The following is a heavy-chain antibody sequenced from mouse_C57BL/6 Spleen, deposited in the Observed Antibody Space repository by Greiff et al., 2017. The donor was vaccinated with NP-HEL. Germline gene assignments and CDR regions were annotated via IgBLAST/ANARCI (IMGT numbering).Heavy chain of an antibody. Sequence: VQLQESGPGLVAPSQSLSITCTVSGFSLTSYGVHWVRQPPGKGLEWLVVIWSDGSTTYNSALKSRLSISKDNSKSQVFLKMNSLQTDDTAMYYCARHGGDYDGDYYAMDYWGQGTSVTVSS. CDR2: IWSDGST. D-gene: IGHD2-4*01. CDR1: GFSLTSYG. V-gene: IGHV2-6-1*01. CDR3: ARHGGDYDGDYYAMDY. J-gene: IGHJ4*01.